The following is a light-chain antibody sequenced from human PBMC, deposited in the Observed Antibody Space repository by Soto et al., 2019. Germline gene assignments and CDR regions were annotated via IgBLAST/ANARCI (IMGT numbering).Light chain of an antibody. CDR3: CSYTGGTTLV. Sequence: QSVLTQPASVSGSPGQSITISCTGSSSDVGGYKYVSWYQQHPGKAPKLMIFEVSNRPSGVYNRFSGSKSGNTASLTISGPQAEDEGDYYCCSYTGGTTLVCGGGTKLTVL. CDR2: EVS. J-gene: IGLJ2*01. V-gene: IGLV2-14*01. CDR1: SSDVGGYKY.